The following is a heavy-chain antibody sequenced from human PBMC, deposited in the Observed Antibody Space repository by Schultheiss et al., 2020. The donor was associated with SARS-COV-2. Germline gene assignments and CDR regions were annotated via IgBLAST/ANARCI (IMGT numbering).Heavy chain of an antibody. CDR1: GFTFSSYS. D-gene: IGHD1-26*01. CDR2: ISSSSSYI. J-gene: IGHJ6*02. CDR3: AREKYSGSYYYYGMDV. Sequence: ESLKISCAASGFTFSSYSMNWVRQAPGKGLEWVSSISSSSSYIYYADSVKGRFTISRDNAKNSLYLQMNSLRAEDTAVYYCAREKYSGSYYYYGMDVWGQGTTVTVSS. V-gene: IGHV3-21*01.